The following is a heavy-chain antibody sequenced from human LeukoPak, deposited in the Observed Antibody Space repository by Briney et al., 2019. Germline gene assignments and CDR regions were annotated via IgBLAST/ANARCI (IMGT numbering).Heavy chain of an antibody. CDR2: IGGSGDST. D-gene: IGHD7-27*01. Sequence: GGSLRLSCAASGFTFNTYAINWVRQAPGKGLEWVSTIGGSGDSTDYADSVKGRFTISRDNSKNTLYLQMNSLRVEDTAVYYCARRGLNWGDFDYWGQGTLLTVSS. V-gene: IGHV3-23*01. J-gene: IGHJ4*02. CDR1: GFTFNTYA. CDR3: ARRGLNWGDFDY.